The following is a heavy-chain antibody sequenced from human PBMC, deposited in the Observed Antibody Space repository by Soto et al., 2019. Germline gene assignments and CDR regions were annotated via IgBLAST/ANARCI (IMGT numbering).Heavy chain of an antibody. CDR2: ISRQNGNT. D-gene: IGHD3-10*01. Sequence: QVQLVQSGAEVKKPGASVKVSCKASGYVFIGYGISWVRQAPGQGLEWMGWISRQNGNTNYAQKFQGRVTMTTDASTITAYMELSSLRSDDTAVYYCARDLDGSGSYYTDYWGQGTLVTVSS. J-gene: IGHJ4*02. CDR3: ARDLDGSGSYYTDY. V-gene: IGHV1-18*01. CDR1: GYVFIGYG.